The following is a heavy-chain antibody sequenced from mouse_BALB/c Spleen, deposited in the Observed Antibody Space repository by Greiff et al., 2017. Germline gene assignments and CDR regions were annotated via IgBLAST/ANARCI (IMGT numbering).Heavy chain of an antibody. CDR2: ISNLAYSI. D-gene: IGHD1-1*01. Sequence: EVQVVESGGGLVQPGGSRKLSCAASGFTFSDYGMAWVRQAPGKGPEWVAFISNLAYSIYYADTVTGRFTISRENAKNTLYLEMSSLRSEDTAMYYCARDQDYGSSYGAMDYWGQGTSVTVSS. V-gene: IGHV5-15*02. J-gene: IGHJ4*01. CDR3: ARDQDYGSSYGAMDY. CDR1: GFTFSDYG.